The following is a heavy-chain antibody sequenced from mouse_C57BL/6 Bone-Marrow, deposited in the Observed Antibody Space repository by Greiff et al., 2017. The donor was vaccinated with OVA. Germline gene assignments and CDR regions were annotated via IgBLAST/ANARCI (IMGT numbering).Heavy chain of an antibody. CDR3: ARPFITTVGEDYAMDY. CDR1: GFSLTSYG. V-gene: IGHV2-2*01. J-gene: IGHJ4*01. D-gene: IGHD1-1*01. CDR2: IWSGGST. Sequence: VQLHQSGPGLVQPSQSLSITCTVSGFSLTSYGVHWVRQSPGKGLEWLGVIWSGGSTDYNAAFISRLSISKDNSKSQVFFKMNSLQADDTAIYYCARPFITTVGEDYAMDYWGQGTSVTVSS.